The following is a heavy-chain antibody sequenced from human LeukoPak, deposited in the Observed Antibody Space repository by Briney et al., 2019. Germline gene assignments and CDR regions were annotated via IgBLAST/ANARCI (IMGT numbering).Heavy chain of an antibody. CDR3: AKGVDTAMVMANYFDY. D-gene: IGHD5-18*01. V-gene: IGHV3-23*01. J-gene: IGHJ4*02. CDR1: GFTFSSYA. Sequence: GGSLRLSCAASGFTFSSYAMSWVRQAPGKGLEWVSGITGSGDNTYYADSVKGRFTISRDNSKNTLYLQTNSLRAEDTAVYYCAKGVDTAMVMANYFDYWGQGTLVTVSS. CDR2: ITGSGDNT.